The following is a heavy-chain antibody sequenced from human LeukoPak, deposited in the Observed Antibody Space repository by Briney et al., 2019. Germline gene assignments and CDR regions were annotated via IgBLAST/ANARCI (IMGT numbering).Heavy chain of an antibody. J-gene: IGHJ5*02. CDR1: GFSRSTTGVA. CDR2: IYWDDDK. CDR3: AHSQIYSRGWYWEAGGFDP. Sequence: SGPTLVNPTQTLTLTCTFSGFSRSTTGVAVGWIRQPPGKALEWLALIYWDDDKRYSPSLKNSLTITKHTSKHQVGHAMTNLEPVDTATYYCAHSQIYSRGWYWEAGGFDPWGQGTLVTVSS. V-gene: IGHV2-5*02. D-gene: IGHD6-19*01.